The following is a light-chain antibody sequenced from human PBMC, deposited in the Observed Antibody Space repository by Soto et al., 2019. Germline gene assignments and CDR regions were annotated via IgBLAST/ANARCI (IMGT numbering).Light chain of an antibody. V-gene: IGLV2-14*02. CDR2: EVR. CDR1: SSDVGSYNF. CDR3: SSYTTTSTLV. Sequence: QSALTQPASVSGSPGQSITISCTATSSDVGSYNFVSWYQQHPGKAPKLIISEVRNRPSGISYRFTGSKSGNTASLTISGLQAEDEADYYCSSYTTTSTLVFGGGTKLTVL. J-gene: IGLJ3*02.